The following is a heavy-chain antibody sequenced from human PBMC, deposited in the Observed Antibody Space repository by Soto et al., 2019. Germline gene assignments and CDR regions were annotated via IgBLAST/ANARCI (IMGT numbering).Heavy chain of an antibody. CDR2: IYPGDSDT. V-gene: IGHV5-51*01. CDR3: ARDRDACSGGNCYSGYYYYMDV. J-gene: IGHJ6*03. Sequence: GASLKISCKGSGYSCTNYCIGWVRQMPGKGLEWMGIIYPGDSDTRYSPSFQGQVTISADKSISTAYLRLSSVTAADTAVYYCARDRDACSGGNCYSGYYYYMDVWGKGTTVTVSS. CDR1: GYSCTNYC. D-gene: IGHD2-15*01.